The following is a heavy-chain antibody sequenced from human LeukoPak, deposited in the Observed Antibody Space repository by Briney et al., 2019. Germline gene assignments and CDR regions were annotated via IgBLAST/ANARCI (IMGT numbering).Heavy chain of an antibody. V-gene: IGHV3-23*01. CDR2: ISGSGGST. J-gene: IGHJ4*02. Sequence: PGGSLRLSCAASGFTFSSYAMSWVRQAPGKGLEWASAISGSGGSTYYADSVKGRFTVSRDNSKNTLYLQMNSLRAEDTAVYYCAKDRGYYYDSSGYYYFDYWGQGTLVTVSS. D-gene: IGHD3-22*01. CDR3: AKDRGYYYDSSGYYYFDY. CDR1: GFTFSSYA.